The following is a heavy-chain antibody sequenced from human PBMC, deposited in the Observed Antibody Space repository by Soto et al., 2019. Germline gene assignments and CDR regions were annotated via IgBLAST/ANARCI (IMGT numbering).Heavy chain of an antibody. CDR3: ARGATRLQSMEVLEY. D-gene: IGHD2-21*02. V-gene: IGHV3-30*03. J-gene: IGHJ4*02. CDR2: LSFDVTAE. CDR1: GFIFRDYL. Sequence: QVQLVESGGGVVQPGTSLRLSCKASGFIFRDYLIHWVRQAPGKGLEWLAVLSFDVTAEYYADSTRGRFTISSDIPKSTTYLVINNVRREDTAMYYCARGATRLQSMEVLEYWGQGTLVTVPS.